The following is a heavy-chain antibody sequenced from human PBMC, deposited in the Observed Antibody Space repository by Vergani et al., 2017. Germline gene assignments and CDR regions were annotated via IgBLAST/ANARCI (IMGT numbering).Heavy chain of an antibody. D-gene: IGHD6-13*01. CDR1: GFTFSSYW. V-gene: IGHV3-7*03. J-gene: IGHJ4*02. Sequence: EVQLVESGGGLVQPGGSLRLSCAASGFTFSSYWMSWVRQAPGKGLEWVANIKQDGSEKYYVDSVKGRFTISRDNAKNSLYLQMNSLRAEDTAVYYCAKARRRIAAAGTRPADYWGQGTLVTVSS. CDR3: AKARRRIAAAGTRPADY. CDR2: IKQDGSEK.